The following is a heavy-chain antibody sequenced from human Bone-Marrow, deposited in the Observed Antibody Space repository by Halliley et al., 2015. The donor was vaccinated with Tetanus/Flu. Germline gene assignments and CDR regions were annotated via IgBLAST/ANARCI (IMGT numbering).Heavy chain of an antibody. CDR3: AGHLATRGTRGFDS. D-gene: IGHD3-10*01. J-gene: IGHJ4*02. V-gene: IGHV4-4*01. CDR2: IYHGGAF. CDR1: AGSITTSNW. Sequence: TLSLTCTVSAGSITTSNWWSWVRQPPGKGLEWIGEIYHGGAFNYAPALESRVTISVTKYKNQFSLTLTSLTAADTAVYFCAGHLATRGTRGFDSWGQGVLVTFSS.